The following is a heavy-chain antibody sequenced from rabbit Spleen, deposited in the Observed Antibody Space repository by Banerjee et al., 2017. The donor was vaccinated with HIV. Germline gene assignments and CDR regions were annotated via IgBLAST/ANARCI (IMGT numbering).Heavy chain of an antibody. D-gene: IGHD2-1*01. CDR1: GFSFSNKAV. CDR3: ARGSAAMTMVITGFYLNL. CDR2: INAVTGKA. Sequence: QEQLVESGGGLVKPEGSLKLSCTASGFSFSNKAVMCWVRQAPGKGLEWIACINAVTGKAVYANWAKGRFTISRTSSTTVTLEMTSLTAADTATYFCARGSAAMTMVITGFYLNLWGQGTLVTVS. V-gene: IGHV1S45*01. J-gene: IGHJ4*01.